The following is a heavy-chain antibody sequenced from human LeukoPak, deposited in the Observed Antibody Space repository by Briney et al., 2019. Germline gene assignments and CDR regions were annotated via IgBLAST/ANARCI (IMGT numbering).Heavy chain of an antibody. D-gene: IGHD3-22*01. V-gene: IGHV4-30-4*01. J-gene: IGHJ6*02. CDR3: AREWWYYDSSGYYYYYGMDV. CDR2: IYYSGRT. Sequence: PSQTLSLTCTVSGGSISSGDYYWSWIRQPPGKCLEWIGYIYYSGRTYYNPSLKSRFTISVDTSKNQFSLKLSSVTAADTAVYYCAREWWYYDSSGYYYYYGMDVWGQGTTVTVSS. CDR1: GGSISSGDYY.